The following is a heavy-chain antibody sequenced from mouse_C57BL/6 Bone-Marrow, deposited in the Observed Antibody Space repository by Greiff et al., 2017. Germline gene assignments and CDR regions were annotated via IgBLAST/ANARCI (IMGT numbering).Heavy chain of an antibody. D-gene: IGHD4-1*01. V-gene: IGHV1-69*01. Sequence: QVQLQQPGAALVLPGASVKLSCTASGYTFTSYWMHWVKQSPGQGLECIGEIGPSDSYTNDNQKFKGKSTLTVDKSSSTAYMQRSSLRSEDSAVYYGATNWEFAYWGQGTLVTVSA. CDR1: GYTFTSYW. CDR2: IGPSDSYT. J-gene: IGHJ3*01. CDR3: ATNWEFAY.